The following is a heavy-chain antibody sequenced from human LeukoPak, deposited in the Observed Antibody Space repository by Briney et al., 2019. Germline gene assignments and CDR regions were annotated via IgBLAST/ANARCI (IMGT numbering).Heavy chain of an antibody. J-gene: IGHJ4*02. CDR2: ISGSGGST. D-gene: IGHD3-10*01. CDR1: GFTFSSYA. Sequence: PEGSLRLSCAASGFTFSSYAMSWVRQAPGKGLEWVSAISGSGGSTYYADSVKGRFTISRDNSKNTLYLQMNSLRAEDTAVYYCAKAGERYYGSGEPYYFDYWGQGTLVTVSS. CDR3: AKAGERYYGSGEPYYFDY. V-gene: IGHV3-23*01.